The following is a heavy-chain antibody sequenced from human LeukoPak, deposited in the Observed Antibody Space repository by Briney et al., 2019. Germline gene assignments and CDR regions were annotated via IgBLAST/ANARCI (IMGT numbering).Heavy chain of an antibody. J-gene: IGHJ4*02. V-gene: IGHV3-30-3*01. CDR1: GFTFSSYA. D-gene: IGHD3-9*01. CDR2: ISYDGSNK. Sequence: GGSLRLSCAASGFTFSSYAMHWVRQAPGKGLEWVAVISYDGSNKYYADSVKGRFTISRDNSKNTLYLQMNSLRAEDTALYYCAGGTGWLIDSWGQGTLVTVSS. CDR3: AGGTGWLIDS.